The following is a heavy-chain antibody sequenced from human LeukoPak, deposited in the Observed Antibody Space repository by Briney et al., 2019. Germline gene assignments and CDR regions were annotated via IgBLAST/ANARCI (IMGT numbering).Heavy chain of an antibody. D-gene: IGHD3-3*01. CDR3: AKGSLFGVVIIGYFDY. CDR1: GVTFSSSA. J-gene: IGHJ4*02. V-gene: IGHV3-23*01. Sequence: GGSLRLSCAASGVTFSSSAMSWVRQAPGKGLEWVSAISGSGGSTYYADSVEGRFTISRDNSKNTLYLQMNSLRAEDTAVYYCAKGSLFGVVIIGYFDYWGQGTLVTVSS. CDR2: ISGSGGST.